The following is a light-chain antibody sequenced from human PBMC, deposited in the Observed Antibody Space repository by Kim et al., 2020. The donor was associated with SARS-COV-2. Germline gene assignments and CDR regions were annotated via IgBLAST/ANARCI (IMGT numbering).Light chain of an antibody. V-gene: IGLV2-14*01. CDR1: SSDIGHANY. Sequence: QSALTQPASVSGSPGQSITISCTGSSSDIGHANYVSWYQQYPGKAPKLIIYNVAQRPSGISNRFSGSKSGDTASLTISSLQAEDEADYYCTSYTTSASYVFGTGTKV. J-gene: IGLJ1*01. CDR2: NVA. CDR3: TSYTTSASYV.